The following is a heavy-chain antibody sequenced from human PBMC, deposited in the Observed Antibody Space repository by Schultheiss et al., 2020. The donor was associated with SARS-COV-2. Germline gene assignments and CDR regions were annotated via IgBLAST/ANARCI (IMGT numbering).Heavy chain of an antibody. CDR3: ARLGEPKRLMTTDFDY. CDR1: GFTFSNFA. J-gene: IGHJ4*02. Sequence: GESLKISCAASGFTFSNFAMSWVRQAPGKGLEWVSAISGSGGSTYYADSVKGRFTISRDNSKNTLYLQMNSLRAEDTAVYYCARLGEPKRLMTTDFDYWGQGTLVTVSS. CDR2: ISGSGGST. D-gene: IGHD3-16*01. V-gene: IGHV3-23*01.